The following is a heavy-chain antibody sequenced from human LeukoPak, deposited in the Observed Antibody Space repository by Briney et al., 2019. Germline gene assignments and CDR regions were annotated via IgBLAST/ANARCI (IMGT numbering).Heavy chain of an antibody. Sequence: SETLSLTCAVYGGSFSGYYWSWIRQPPGKGLEWIGEINHSGSTNYNPSLKSRVTISVDTSKNQFSLKLSSVTAADTAVYYCARGRQWLASYFDYWGQGTLVTVSS. CDR1: GGSFSGYY. CDR3: ARGRQWLASYFDY. V-gene: IGHV4-34*01. J-gene: IGHJ4*02. CDR2: INHSGST. D-gene: IGHD6-19*01.